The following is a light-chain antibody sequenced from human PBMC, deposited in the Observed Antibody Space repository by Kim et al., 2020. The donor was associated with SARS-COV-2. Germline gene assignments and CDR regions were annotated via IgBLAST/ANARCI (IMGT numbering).Light chain of an antibody. CDR1: QGIRSD. CDR2: DAS. Sequence: AIHLTQTPSSLSASVGDTVTITCRASQGIRSDLAWYQQKPGHAPTILIYDASTLENGVPSRFSGSGSGTEFSLTISSLQSEDFATYYGQQANDYRPLTVGGGTKGDIK. V-gene: IGKV1D-13*01. CDR3: QQANDYRPLT. J-gene: IGKJ4*01.